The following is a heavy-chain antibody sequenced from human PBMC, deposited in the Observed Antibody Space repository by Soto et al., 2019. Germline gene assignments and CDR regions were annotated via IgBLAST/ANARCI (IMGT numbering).Heavy chain of an antibody. CDR3: APLSVSLSGPYGIHV. CDR2: MLYSGLT. V-gene: IGHV4-39*01. D-gene: IGHD2-15*01. J-gene: IGHJ6*03. Sequence: SETLSLTCSVSGYSVSSSDYYWAWIRQPPGKGLEWIGSMLYSGLTYYNPSLKSRVTLSVDTSKNQFSVRLNSVTASDTAVYYCAPLSVSLSGPYGIHVWGKETTVTVS. CDR1: GYSVSSSDYY.